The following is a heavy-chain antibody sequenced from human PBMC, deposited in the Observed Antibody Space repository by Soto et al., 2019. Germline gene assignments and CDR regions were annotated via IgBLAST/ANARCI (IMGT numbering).Heavy chain of an antibody. CDR1: GGTFSGYA. CDR3: ARGDSPYYYDSSGYYNDY. CDR2: SIPIFGTP. J-gene: IGHJ4*02. D-gene: IGHD3-22*01. V-gene: IGHV1-69*01. Sequence: VKVSCKASGGTFSGYAITWVRQAPGQGLEWMGGSIPIFGTPNYAQQFQGRVTITADESTSTTYMELSSLRSEDTAVYYCARGDSPYYYDSSGYYNDYWGQGTPVTVSS.